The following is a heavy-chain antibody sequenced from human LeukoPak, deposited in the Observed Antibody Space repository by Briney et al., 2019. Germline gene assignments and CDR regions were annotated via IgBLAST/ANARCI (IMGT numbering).Heavy chain of an antibody. CDR2: ISGSGGST. Sequence: GGSLRLSCAASGFTFSSYAMSWVRQAPGKGLEWVSAISGSGGSTYYADSVKGRFTISRDNSKNTLYLQMNSLRAEDTAVYYCAKDIVLMVYAPLNVWGKGTTVTVSS. V-gene: IGHV3-23*01. D-gene: IGHD2-8*01. J-gene: IGHJ6*04. CDR3: AKDIVLMVYAPLNV. CDR1: GFTFSSYA.